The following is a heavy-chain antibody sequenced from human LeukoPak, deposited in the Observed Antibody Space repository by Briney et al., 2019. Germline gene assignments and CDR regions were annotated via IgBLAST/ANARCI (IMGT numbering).Heavy chain of an antibody. CDR3: ARDGDYDWNYRSGFDY. V-gene: IGHV3-7*01. Sequence: GGFLRLSCAASGFTFSNYWMTWVRQAPGKGLEWVANIKQDGNKRYYVDSVKGRFTISRDNAKNSLYLQMNSLRVEDTAVYYCARDGDYDWNYRSGFDYWGQGTLVTVSS. CDR1: GFTFSNYW. J-gene: IGHJ4*02. CDR2: IKQDGNKR. D-gene: IGHD1-7*01.